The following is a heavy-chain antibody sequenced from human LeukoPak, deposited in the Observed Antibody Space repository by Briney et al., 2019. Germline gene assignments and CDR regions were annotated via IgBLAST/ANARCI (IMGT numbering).Heavy chain of an antibody. CDR1: GYTFTSYG. CDR2: INAYNGNT. D-gene: IGHD3-3*01. J-gene: IGHJ4*02. Sequence: ASVKVSFKASGYTFTSYGISWVRQAPGQGLEWMGWINAYNGNTNYAQKLQGRVTMTTDTSTSTAYMELRRLRSDDTAVYYCAREVGYDFWSGDSGFDYWGQGTLVTVSS. CDR3: AREVGYDFWSGDSGFDY. V-gene: IGHV1-18*01.